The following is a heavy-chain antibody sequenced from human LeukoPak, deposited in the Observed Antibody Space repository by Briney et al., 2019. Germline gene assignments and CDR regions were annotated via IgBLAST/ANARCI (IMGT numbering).Heavy chain of an antibody. CDR1: GFTFDDYA. CDR2: ISWNSGSI. J-gene: IGHJ3*02. CDR3: AKDTKWELRGEAFDI. D-gene: IGHD1-26*01. Sequence: GGSLRPSCAASGFTFDDYAMHWARQAPGKGLEWVSGISWNSGSIGYADSVKGRFTISRDNAKNSLYLQMNSLRAEDTALYYCAKDTKWELRGEAFDIWGQGTMVTASS. V-gene: IGHV3-9*01.